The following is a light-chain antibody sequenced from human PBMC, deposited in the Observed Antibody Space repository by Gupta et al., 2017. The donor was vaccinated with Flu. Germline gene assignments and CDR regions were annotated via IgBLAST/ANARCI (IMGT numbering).Light chain of an antibody. Sequence: TISCTGSSSDIGAGHDVHWHRQLPGTAPNFLSYVNSNRPSGVPDRFSVSKSGTSDSPAIYGLQAEDEADYDGQSYDNTLNGPYVFGTGTKVT. J-gene: IGLJ1*01. CDR2: VNS. V-gene: IGLV1-40*01. CDR1: SSDIGAGHD. CDR3: QSYDNTLNGPYV.